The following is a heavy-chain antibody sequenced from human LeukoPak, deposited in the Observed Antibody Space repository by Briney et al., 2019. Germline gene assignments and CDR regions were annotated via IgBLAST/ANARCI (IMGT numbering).Heavy chain of an antibody. V-gene: IGHV4-34*04. CDR1: GGSFGGYY. CDR3: ARVAAAGTDPGAFEI. J-gene: IGHJ3*02. Sequence: SETLSLTCVVYGGSFGGYYRSWIRQPPGKGLEWIGEINHSGNTNDNPSHKSRATISVDTSKNQFSLKLRSVTAADTAVYYCARVAAAGTDPGAFEIWGQGTMVTVSS. D-gene: IGHD6-13*01. CDR2: INHSGNT.